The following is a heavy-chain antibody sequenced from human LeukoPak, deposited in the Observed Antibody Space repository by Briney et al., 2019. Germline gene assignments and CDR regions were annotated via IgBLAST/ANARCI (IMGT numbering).Heavy chain of an antibody. CDR1: GGSFSGYY. Sequence: SETLSITCAVYGGSFSGYYWSWIRQPPGKGLEWIGEINHSGSTNYNPSLKSRVTISVDTSKNQFSLKLSSVTAADTAVYYCARSGYCSSTSCPYMSRNYYYYMDVWGRGTTVTVSS. CDR3: ARSGYCSSTSCPYMSRNYYYYMDV. D-gene: IGHD2-2*01. J-gene: IGHJ6*03. CDR2: INHSGST. V-gene: IGHV4-34*01.